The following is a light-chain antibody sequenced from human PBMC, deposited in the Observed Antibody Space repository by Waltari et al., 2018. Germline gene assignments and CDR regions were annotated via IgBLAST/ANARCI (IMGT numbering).Light chain of an antibody. J-gene: IGLJ2*01. Sequence: SYELSQPPSESVSPGQTAVISCSGEELGNKYVWWYQQKPGQSPVLVLYQDDKRPSGIPGRFSGSSSGTTVTLTISGVQAEDEADYFCQSADGTTNSVVFGGGTKLTVL. V-gene: IGLV3-1*01. CDR3: QSADGTTNSVV. CDR1: ELGNKY. CDR2: QDD.